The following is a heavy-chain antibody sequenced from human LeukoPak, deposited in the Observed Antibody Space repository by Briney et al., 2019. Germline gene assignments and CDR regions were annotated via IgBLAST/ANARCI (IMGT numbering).Heavy chain of an antibody. Sequence: PGGSLRLSCAVSGFTFSSYAMSWVRQAPGKGLEWVSGTSGGGGSIHYADSVKGRFTISRDNSMNTLYPQMNSLRGEDTAVYYCARYRSVTTGKRFFDYWGQGTLVTVSS. J-gene: IGHJ4*02. CDR3: ARYRSVTTGKRFFDY. CDR1: GFTFSSYA. V-gene: IGHV3-23*01. D-gene: IGHD4-17*01. CDR2: TSGGGGSI.